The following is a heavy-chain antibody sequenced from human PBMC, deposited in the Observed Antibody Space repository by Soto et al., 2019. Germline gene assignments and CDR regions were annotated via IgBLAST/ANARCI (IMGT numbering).Heavy chain of an antibody. Sequence: SVKVSCKASGFTFTSSAVQWVRQARGQRLEWIGWIVVGSGNTNYAQKFQERVTITRDMSTSTAYMELSSLRSEDTAVYYCAAAPSYDFWSGYYHRPFDYWGQGTLVTVSS. D-gene: IGHD3-3*01. CDR3: AAAPSYDFWSGYYHRPFDY. J-gene: IGHJ4*02. CDR2: IVVGSGNT. V-gene: IGHV1-58*01. CDR1: GFTFTSSA.